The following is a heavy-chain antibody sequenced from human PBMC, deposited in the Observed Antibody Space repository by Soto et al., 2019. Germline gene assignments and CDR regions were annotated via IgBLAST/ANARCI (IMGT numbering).Heavy chain of an antibody. Sequence: GESLKISCKGSGYSFTSYWISWVRQMPGKGLEWMGRIDPSDSYTNYSPSFQGHVTISADKSISTAYLQWSSLKASDTAMYYCARHGLYYYDSSGYRRSHYGMDVWGQGTMVTVSS. D-gene: IGHD3-22*01. J-gene: IGHJ6*02. CDR2: IDPSDSYT. V-gene: IGHV5-10-1*01. CDR3: ARHGLYYYDSSGYRRSHYGMDV. CDR1: GYSFTSYW.